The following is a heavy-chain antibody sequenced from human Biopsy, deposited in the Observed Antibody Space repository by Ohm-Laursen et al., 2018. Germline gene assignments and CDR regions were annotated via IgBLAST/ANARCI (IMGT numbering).Heavy chain of an antibody. V-gene: IGHV5-51*01. CDR2: IYPGDSDT. CDR3: ARRDTKSLLR. Sequence: ESLSISCKGSGYIFTTYWIAWVRQMPGKGLELMGVIYPGDSDTTYSPSFQGQVTISADKSTAYLQWSSLKASDTAMYYCARRDTKSLLRWGQGTLVTVSS. J-gene: IGHJ4*02. CDR1: GYIFTTYW. D-gene: IGHD5-12*01.